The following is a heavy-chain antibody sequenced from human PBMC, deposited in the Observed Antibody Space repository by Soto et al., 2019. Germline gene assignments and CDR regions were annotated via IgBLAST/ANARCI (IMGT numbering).Heavy chain of an antibody. Sequence: GSLRLSCSASGFTFSSYAMHWVRQAPGKGLEYVSAISSNGGSTYYADSVKGRFTISRDNSKNTLYLQMSSLRAEDTAVYYCVKDHYDYVWGSYNYFDYWGQGTLVTVSS. D-gene: IGHD3-16*01. J-gene: IGHJ4*02. CDR2: ISSNGGST. CDR3: VKDHYDYVWGSYNYFDY. CDR1: GFTFSSYA. V-gene: IGHV3-64D*08.